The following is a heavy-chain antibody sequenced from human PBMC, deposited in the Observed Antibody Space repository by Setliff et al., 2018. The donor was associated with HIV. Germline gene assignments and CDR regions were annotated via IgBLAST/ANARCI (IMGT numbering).Heavy chain of an antibody. V-gene: IGHV1-69*13. CDR3: AREGVSLWFGELPSSYYMDV. Sequence: SVKVSCKASGYTFSSYAISWVRQAPGQGLEWMGGIIPIFGTSNYPQKFQGRVTITADESTSTAYMELSSLRSEDTAVYYCAREGVSLWFGELPSSYYMDVWGKGTTVTVSS. D-gene: IGHD3-10*01. CDR1: GYTFSSYA. J-gene: IGHJ6*03. CDR2: IIPIFGTS.